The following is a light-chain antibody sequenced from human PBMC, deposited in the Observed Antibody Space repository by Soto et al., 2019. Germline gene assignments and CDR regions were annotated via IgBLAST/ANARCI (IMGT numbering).Light chain of an antibody. V-gene: IGLV2-14*01. J-gene: IGLJ2*01. CDR2: EVS. CDR1: SSDVGFYNY. CDR3: SSYTSSSTPVV. Sequence: QSVLTQPASVSGSPGQSITISCTGTSSDVGFYNYVSWYQQNPGKAPKLMIFEVSNRPSGVSNRFSGSKSGNTASLTISGLQAEDEADYYCSSYTSSSTPVVFGGGTKLTVL.